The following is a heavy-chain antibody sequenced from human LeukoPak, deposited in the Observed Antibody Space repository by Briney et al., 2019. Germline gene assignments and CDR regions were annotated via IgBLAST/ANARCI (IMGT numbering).Heavy chain of an antibody. Sequence: GGSLRLSCTASGFTFSDSYMTWIRQAPGKGLEWVSYISNSGREINYADSVRGRFTISRDNAMSSLYLQMNSLRVEDTAVYYCGRGHWGLDYWGQGTLVTVSS. CDR1: GFTFSDSY. J-gene: IGHJ4*02. V-gene: IGHV3-11*04. CDR2: ISNSGREI. CDR3: GRGHWGLDY. D-gene: IGHD7-27*01.